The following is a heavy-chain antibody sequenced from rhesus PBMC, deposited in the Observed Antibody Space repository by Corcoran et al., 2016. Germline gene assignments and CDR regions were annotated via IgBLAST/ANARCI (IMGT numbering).Heavy chain of an antibody. Sequence: EVRLVESGGGLVQPGGSLRLSCAASGVTFSDYYMSWVRQAPGKGPGWVGFIRKKANGGTAEYAASVKGRFTISRDDSKSIASLHMNSLKPEDTAVYYCARDGNPFITGTTSGLDSWGQGVVVTVSS. CDR2: IRKKANGGTA. CDR1: GVTFSDYY. D-gene: IGHD1-26*01. CDR3: ARDGNPFITGTTSGLDS. J-gene: IGHJ6*01. V-gene: IGHV3-116*02.